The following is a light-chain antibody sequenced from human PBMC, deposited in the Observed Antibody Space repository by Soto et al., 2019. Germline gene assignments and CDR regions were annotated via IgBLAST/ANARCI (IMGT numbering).Light chain of an antibody. Sequence: IQLTQSPSSLSASVGDRVTITCRASQEISGYLAWYQQTPAKAPKLLIYGVSTLQDGVSSRFSGRGSGTDFSLTISSLEPEDFATYYCQNRHWAFGPGT. J-gene: IGKJ1*01. CDR2: GVS. CDR1: QEISGY. V-gene: IGKV1-9*01. CDR3: QNRHWA.